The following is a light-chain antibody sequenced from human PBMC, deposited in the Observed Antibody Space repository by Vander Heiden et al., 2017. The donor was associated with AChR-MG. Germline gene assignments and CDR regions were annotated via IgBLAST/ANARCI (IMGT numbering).Light chain of an antibody. CDR3: AAWDDSLNGPV. Sequence: QSVLTQPPSASGTPGQGVTISCSGSSSNVGSNNVNWYQQLPGTAPKLLIYSNSQRPSGVPDRFSGSKSGTSASLAISGLQSEDEADYYCAAWDDSLNGPVFGGGTKLTVL. CDR2: SNS. CDR1: SSNVGSNN. V-gene: IGLV1-44*01. J-gene: IGLJ3*02.